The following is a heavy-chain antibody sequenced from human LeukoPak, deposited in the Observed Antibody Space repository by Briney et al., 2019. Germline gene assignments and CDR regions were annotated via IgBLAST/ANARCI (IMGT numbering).Heavy chain of an antibody. CDR1: GGSISSSSYY. CDR2: IYYSGST. D-gene: IGHD4-17*01. Sequence: PSETLSLTCTVSGGSISSSSYYWGWIRQPPGKGLEWIGSIYYSGSTYYNPSLKSRVTISVDTSKNQFSLKLSSVTAADTAVYYCARGLYGDYRYYYYMDVWGKGTTVTISS. J-gene: IGHJ6*03. CDR3: ARGLYGDYRYYYYMDV. V-gene: IGHV4-39*07.